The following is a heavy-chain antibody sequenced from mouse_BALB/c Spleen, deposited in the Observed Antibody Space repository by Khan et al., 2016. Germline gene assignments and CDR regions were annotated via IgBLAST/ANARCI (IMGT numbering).Heavy chain of an antibody. Sequence: QVQLQQSAAELARPGASVKMSCKASGFTFTNYTIHWIKQRPGQGLEWVGFISPTSGYTEYNPKFKDKTTLTSDNSSTTSYMQLSSLTSEDSAVXYCARDYTYDPCFPYWGQGTLVSVSA. D-gene: IGHD2-14*01. CDR2: ISPTSGYT. CDR1: GFTFTNYT. CDR3: ARDYTYDPCFPY. V-gene: IGHV1-4*02. J-gene: IGHJ3*01.